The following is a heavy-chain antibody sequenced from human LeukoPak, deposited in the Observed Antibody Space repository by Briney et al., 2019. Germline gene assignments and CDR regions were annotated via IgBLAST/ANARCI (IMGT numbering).Heavy chain of an antibody. V-gene: IGHV3-21*01. CDR2: ISSSSSSI. CDR1: GFTFSSYS. CDR3: ARKDFWSGLHYFDY. J-gene: IGHJ4*02. D-gene: IGHD3-3*01. Sequence: PGGSLRLSCAASGFTFSSYSMNWVRQAPGKGLEWVSSISSSSSSIYYADSVKGRFTISRDNAKNSLYLQMNSLRAEDTAVYYCARKDFWSGLHYFDYWGQGTLVTVSS.